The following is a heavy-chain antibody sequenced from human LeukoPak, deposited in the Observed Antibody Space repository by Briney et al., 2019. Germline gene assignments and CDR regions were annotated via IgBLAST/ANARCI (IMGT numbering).Heavy chain of an antibody. CDR2: ISGSGGSI. J-gene: IGHJ3*02. D-gene: IGHD1-26*01. CDR1: GFTFSSYA. V-gene: IGHV3-23*01. Sequence: GGSLRLSCAASGFTFSSYAMSWVRQAPGKGLEWVSAISGSGGSIYYADSVKGRFTISRDNAKNSLYLQMNSLRAEDTAVYYCARFSGTAPAFDIWGQGTMVTVSS. CDR3: ARFSGTAPAFDI.